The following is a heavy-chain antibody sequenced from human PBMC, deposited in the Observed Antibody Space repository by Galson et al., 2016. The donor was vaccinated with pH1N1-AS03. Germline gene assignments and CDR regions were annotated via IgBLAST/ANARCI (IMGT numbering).Heavy chain of an antibody. CDR3: ARAPTKYYEILTGYYRVCFDP. V-gene: IGHV1-8*01. CDR1: GYTFTNYD. Sequence: SVKVSCKASGYTFTNYDINWVRQAPGQGLEWMGWMNPDTGNAGYAEKFQGRVTMTRNTSISTAYMELSSLRSEDTAVYDCARAPTKYYEILTGYYRVCFDPWGQGTLVAVSS. CDR2: MNPDTGNA. D-gene: IGHD3-9*01. J-gene: IGHJ5*02.